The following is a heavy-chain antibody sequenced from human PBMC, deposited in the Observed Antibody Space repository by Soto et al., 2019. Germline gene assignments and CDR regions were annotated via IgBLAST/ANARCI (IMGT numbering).Heavy chain of an antibody. CDR3: TREQTSTVVTQ. CDR1: GASISGFY. V-gene: IGHV4-59*01. CDR2: VYYRGST. J-gene: IGHJ4*02. D-gene: IGHD4-17*01. Sequence: LSLTCTVSGASISGFYWSWIRQPPGKGLEWIGCVYYRGSTNYNPSLKSRVTISIDTSKHQFSLKLTSVTAADTAVYYCTREQTSTVVTQWGPGTLVTVSS.